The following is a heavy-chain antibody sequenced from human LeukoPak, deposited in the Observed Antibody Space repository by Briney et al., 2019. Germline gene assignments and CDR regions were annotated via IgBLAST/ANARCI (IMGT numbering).Heavy chain of an antibody. CDR3: AKNPAPSSSWYVYYYGMDV. D-gene: IGHD6-13*01. J-gene: IGHJ6*02. Sequence: GGSLRLSCAVSGFTFSSYGMHWVRQAPGKGLEWVAFIRYDGSNKYYADSVKGRFTISRDNSKNTLYLQMNSLRAEDTAVYYCAKNPAPSSSWYVYYYGMDVWGQGTTVTVSS. V-gene: IGHV3-30*02. CDR1: GFTFSSYG. CDR2: IRYDGSNK.